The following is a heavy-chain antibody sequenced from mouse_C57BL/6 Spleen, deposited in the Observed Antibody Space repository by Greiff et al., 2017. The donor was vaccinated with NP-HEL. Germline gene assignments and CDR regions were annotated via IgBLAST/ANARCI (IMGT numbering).Heavy chain of an antibody. J-gene: IGHJ4*01. V-gene: IGHV3-1*01. CDR1: GYSITSGYD. CDR2: ISYSGST. CDR3: ARGPMDY. Sequence: DVKLQESGPGMVKPSQSLSLTCTVTGYSITSGYDWHWIRHFPGNKLEWMGYISYSGSTNYKPSLKSRISITHDTSKNHFFLKLNSVTTEDTATYYCARGPMDYWGQGTSVTVSS.